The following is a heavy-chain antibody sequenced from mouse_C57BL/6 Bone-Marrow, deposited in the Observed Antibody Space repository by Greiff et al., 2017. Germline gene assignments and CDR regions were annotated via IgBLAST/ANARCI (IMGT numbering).Heavy chain of an antibody. Sequence: EVQLVESGGGLVKPGGSLKLSCAASGFTFSDYGMHWVRQAPEKGLEWVAYISSGSSTIYYADTVKGRFTISRDNAKHTLFLQMTSLRSEDTAMYYCARGITTVVAKDYYAMDDWGQGTSVTVSS. CDR2: ISSGSSTI. D-gene: IGHD1-1*01. J-gene: IGHJ4*01. V-gene: IGHV5-17*01. CDR3: ARGITTVVAKDYYAMDD. CDR1: GFTFSDYG.